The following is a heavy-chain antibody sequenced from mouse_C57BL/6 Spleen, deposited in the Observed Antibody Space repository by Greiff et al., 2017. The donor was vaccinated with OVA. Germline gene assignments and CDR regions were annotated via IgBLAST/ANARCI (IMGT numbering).Heavy chain of an antibody. CDR1: GYTFTDYE. CDR3: TRSGVYYDYEFAY. V-gene: IGHV1-15*01. Sequence: VKLQQSGAELVRPGASVTLSCKASGYTFTDYEMHWVKQTPVHGLEWIGAIDPETGGTAYNQKFKGKAILTADKSSSTAYMELRSLTSEDSAVYYCTRSGVYYDYEFAYWGQGTLVTVSA. CDR2: IDPETGGT. J-gene: IGHJ3*01. D-gene: IGHD2-4*01.